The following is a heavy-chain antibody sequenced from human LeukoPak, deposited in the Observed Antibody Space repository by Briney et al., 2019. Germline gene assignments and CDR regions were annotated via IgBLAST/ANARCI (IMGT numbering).Heavy chain of an antibody. V-gene: IGHV3-30*02. CDR2: IRYDGSNK. CDR1: GFTFSSYG. Sequence: GGSLRLSCAASGFTFSSYGMHWVRQAPGKGLEWVAFIRYDGSNKYYADSVKGRFTISRDNSKNTLYLQMNGLRAEDTAVYYCAKDGSGRYSGYDLGYWGQGTLVTVSS. J-gene: IGHJ4*02. CDR3: AKDGSGRYSGYDLGY. D-gene: IGHD5-12*01.